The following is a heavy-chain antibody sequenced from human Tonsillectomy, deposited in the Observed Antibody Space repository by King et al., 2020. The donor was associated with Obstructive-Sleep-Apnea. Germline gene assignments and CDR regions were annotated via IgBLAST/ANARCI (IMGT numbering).Heavy chain of an antibody. CDR2: IYTSGST. V-gene: IGHV4-4*07. CDR1: GGSISSYY. Sequence: QLQESGPGMVKSSETLSLTCTVSGGSISSYYWSWIRQPAGKGLEYIGRIYTSGSTNYNPSLKSRVTMSVDTSKNQFSLKLSSVTAADTAVYYCARVRGYCSGGSCYSPGFFDYWSQGTLVTVSS. J-gene: IGHJ4*02. D-gene: IGHD2-15*01. CDR3: ARVRGYCSGGSCYSPGFFDY.